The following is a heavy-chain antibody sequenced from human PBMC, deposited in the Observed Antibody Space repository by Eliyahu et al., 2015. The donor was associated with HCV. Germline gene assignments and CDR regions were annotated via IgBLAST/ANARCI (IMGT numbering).Heavy chain of an antibody. D-gene: IGHD1-26*01. CDR1: GYTLTELS. V-gene: IGHV1-24*01. CDR2: FAHDGET. Sequence: QVQLVQSGAEVKKPGASVKVSCKVSGYTLTELSMHWVRQAPGKGGLGWVGGFAHDGETIYAQKFQGRVTMTEDTSTDTAYMELSSLRSEDTAVYYCAGGISTWEPYFDYWGQGTLVTVSS. CDR3: AGGISTWEPYFDY. J-gene: IGHJ4*02.